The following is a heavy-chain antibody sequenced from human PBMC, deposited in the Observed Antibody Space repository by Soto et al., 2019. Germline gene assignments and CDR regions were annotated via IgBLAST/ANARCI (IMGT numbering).Heavy chain of an antibody. CDR3: ARDSWAGPFDY. Sequence: GASVKVSCKASGYTFTSYDINWVRQATGQGLEWMGWMNPNSGNTGYAQKFQGRVTMTRNTSTSTAYMELRSLRSEDTAVYYCARDSWAGPFDYWGQGILVTVSS. V-gene: IGHV1-8*01. CDR2: MNPNSGNT. D-gene: IGHD6-19*01. CDR1: GYTFTSYD. J-gene: IGHJ4*02.